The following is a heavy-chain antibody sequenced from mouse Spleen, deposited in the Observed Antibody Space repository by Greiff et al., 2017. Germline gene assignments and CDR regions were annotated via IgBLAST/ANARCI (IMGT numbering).Heavy chain of an antibody. D-gene: IGHD2-12*01. J-gene: IGHJ3*01. CDR1: GFSLTSYG. Sequence: VQLQESGPGLVQPSQSLSITCTVSGFSLTSYGVHWVRQSPGKGLEWLGVIWRGGSTDYNAAFMSRLSITKDNSKSQVFFKMNSLQADDTAIYYCAKKDYSSGGGFAYWGQGTLVTVSA. CDR2: IWRGGST. CDR3: AKKDYSSGGGFAY. V-gene: IGHV2-5*01.